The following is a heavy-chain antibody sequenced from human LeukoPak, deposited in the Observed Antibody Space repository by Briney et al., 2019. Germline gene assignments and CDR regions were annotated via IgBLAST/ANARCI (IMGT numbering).Heavy chain of an antibody. Sequence: GSLRLSCAASGFTFSSYYMHWVRQAPGKGLEWVAVISYDGSNKYYADSVRGRFTISRDNSKNTLYLQMNSLRAEDTAVYYRAKDSSMFDYWGQGTLVTVSS. CDR1: GFTFSSYY. J-gene: IGHJ4*02. V-gene: IGHV3-30*18. CDR2: ISYDGSNK. CDR3: AKDSSMFDY.